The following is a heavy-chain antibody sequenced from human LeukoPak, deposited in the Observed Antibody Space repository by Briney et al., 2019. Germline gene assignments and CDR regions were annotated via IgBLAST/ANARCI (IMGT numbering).Heavy chain of an antibody. CDR2: ISAYNGNT. CDR1: GYTFTSYG. V-gene: IGHV1-18*01. D-gene: IGHD2-2*01. J-gene: IGHJ3*02. Sequence: ASVKVSCKASGYTFTSYGISWVRQAPGQGLEWMGWISAYNGNTNYAQKLQGRVTMTTDTSTSTAYMELRSLRSDDTAVYYCASTSSIVVERNPNAFDIWGQGTMVTVSS. CDR3: ASTSSIVVERNPNAFDI.